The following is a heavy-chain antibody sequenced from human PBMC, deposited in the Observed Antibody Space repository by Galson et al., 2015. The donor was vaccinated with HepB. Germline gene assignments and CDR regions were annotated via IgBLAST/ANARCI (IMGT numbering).Heavy chain of an antibody. Sequence: SVKVSCKASGYTFTSYDINWARQATGQGLEWMGWMNPNSGNTGYAQKFQGRVTMTRNTSISTAYMELSSLRSEDTAVYYCASSTSGYSFAFDTWGQGTMVTVSS. J-gene: IGHJ3*02. CDR1: GYTFTSYD. D-gene: IGHD3-22*01. CDR2: MNPNSGNT. V-gene: IGHV1-8*01. CDR3: ASSTSGYSFAFDT.